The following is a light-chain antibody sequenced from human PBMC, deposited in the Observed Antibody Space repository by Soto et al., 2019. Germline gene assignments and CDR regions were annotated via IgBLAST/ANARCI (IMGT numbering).Light chain of an antibody. CDR1: VLSEQS. V-gene: IGLV3-25*02. CDR2: KDR. J-gene: IGLJ1*01. CDR3: QSADISGSSV. Sequence: SYELTQPPSVSVSPGQTARITCSGAVLSEQSSYWYQQKPGQAPVLVISKDRERPSGIPERFSASSSGTTVTLTISGVQAEDEADYFCQSADISGSSVFGTGTQLPVL.